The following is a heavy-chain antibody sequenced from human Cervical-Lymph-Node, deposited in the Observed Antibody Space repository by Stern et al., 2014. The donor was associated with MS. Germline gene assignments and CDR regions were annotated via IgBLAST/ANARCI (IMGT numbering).Heavy chain of an antibody. Sequence: QVQLQESGPGQVRPSETLSLTCSVSDDSISTHYWSWIRQPPGKGLEWIGYVHYTGATTYNPSLKSRVTMSLDTSEKQFSLNLKSVTGADTAVYYCARDSKSFDGFDVWGQGTMVTVS. V-gene: IGHV4-59*11. CDR3: ARDSKSFDGFDV. D-gene: IGHD5-24*01. CDR1: DDSISTHY. J-gene: IGHJ3*01. CDR2: VHYTGAT.